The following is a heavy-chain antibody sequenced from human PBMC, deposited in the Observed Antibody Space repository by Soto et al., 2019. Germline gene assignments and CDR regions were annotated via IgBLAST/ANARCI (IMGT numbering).Heavy chain of an antibody. Sequence: QVHLEESGPGLVRPSGTLSLTCNVSGVPISSYDWWTWVRQTPGKGMEWIGEIYHNGRTNYNPSLKSRVSLSVHNSKNQFSLNLQSLTAADTAVYYCARGTLIGSSTRNWFDPRGQGTQVTFSS. CDR1: GVPISSYDW. D-gene: IGHD3-10*01. CDR3: ARGTLIGSSTRNWFDP. V-gene: IGHV4-4*02. CDR2: IYHNGRT. J-gene: IGHJ5*02.